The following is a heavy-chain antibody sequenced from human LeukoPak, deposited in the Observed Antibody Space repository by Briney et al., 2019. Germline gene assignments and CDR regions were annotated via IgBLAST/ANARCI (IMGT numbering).Heavy chain of an antibody. CDR2: INAGNGNT. Sequence: ASVKVSCKASGYTFTSYAMHWVRQAPGQRLEWMGWINAGNGNTKYSQKFQGRVTITRDTSASTAYMELSSLRSEDTAVYYCARERGYGAGSYYNGLYFDSWGQGTQVTVSS. CDR3: ARERGYGAGSYYNGLYFDS. J-gene: IGHJ4*02. D-gene: IGHD3-10*01. V-gene: IGHV1-3*01. CDR1: GYTFTSYA.